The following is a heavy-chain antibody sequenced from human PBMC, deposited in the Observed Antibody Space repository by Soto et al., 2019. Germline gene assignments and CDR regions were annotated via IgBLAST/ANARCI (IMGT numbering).Heavy chain of an antibody. V-gene: IGHV3-23*01. CDR3: AKDLVVVVARKM. D-gene: IGHD2-15*01. CDR2: ISGSGGSK. Sequence: EVQLLESGGGLVQPGGSLRLSCAASGFTFSSYAMSWVRQAPGKGLEWVSAISGSGGSKSYADSVKGRFTISRVNSKNTLYLQMNSLRAEDTAVYYCAKDLVVVVARKMWGQGTLVTVSS. J-gene: IGHJ4*02. CDR1: GFTFSSYA.